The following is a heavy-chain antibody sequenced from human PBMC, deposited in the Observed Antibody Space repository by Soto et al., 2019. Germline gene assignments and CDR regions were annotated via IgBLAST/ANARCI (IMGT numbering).Heavy chain of an antibody. Sequence: QLQLQESGPGLVKPSETLSLTCTVSGGSISSRSSYWAWIRQPPGKGLEWIASIYHSGSTSYDPSLKSRATISVDKSRNQFSLNLNSVTAADTAMYYCARLWSAGYSTGYGEAFDLWGQGTMVIVSS. J-gene: IGHJ3*01. CDR3: ARLWSAGYSTGYGEAFDL. CDR1: GGSISSRSSY. V-gene: IGHV4-39*01. D-gene: IGHD3-22*01. CDR2: IYHSGST.